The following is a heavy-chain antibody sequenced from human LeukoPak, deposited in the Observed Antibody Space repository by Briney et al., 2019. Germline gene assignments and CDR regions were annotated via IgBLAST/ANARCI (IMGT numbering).Heavy chain of an antibody. J-gene: IGHJ4*02. Sequence: SETLSLTCTVSGGSISSYYWSWIRKPPGKGLEWIGYIYYSGSTNYNPSLKSRVTISVDTSKNQFSLKLSSVTAADTAVYYCARLSSSGRGGSFDYWGQGTLVTVSS. CDR3: ARLSSSGRGGSFDY. V-gene: IGHV4-59*01. CDR1: GGSISSYY. D-gene: IGHD6-19*01. CDR2: IYYSGST.